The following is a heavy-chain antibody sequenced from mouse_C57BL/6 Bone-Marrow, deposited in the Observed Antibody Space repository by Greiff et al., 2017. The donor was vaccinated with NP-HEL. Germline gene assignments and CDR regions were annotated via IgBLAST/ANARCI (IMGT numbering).Heavy chain of an antibody. CDR3: ARDARNHGYFDY. J-gene: IGHJ2*01. CDR2: SRNKANDYTT. V-gene: IGHV7-1*01. D-gene: IGHD2-1*01. Sequence: EVQLVESGGGLVQSGRSLRLSCATSGFTFSDFYMEWVRQAPGKGLEWIAASRNKANDYTTEYSASVKGRFIVSRDTSQSILYLQMNALRAEDTAIYYCARDARNHGYFDYWGQGTTLTVSS. CDR1: GFTFSDFY.